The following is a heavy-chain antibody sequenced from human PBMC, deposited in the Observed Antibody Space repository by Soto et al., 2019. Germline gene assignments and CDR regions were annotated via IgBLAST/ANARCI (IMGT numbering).Heavy chain of an antibody. J-gene: IGHJ5*02. V-gene: IGHV1-8*01. Sequence: QVQLMQSGAEVKKPGASVKVSCKASGYTFTTYDINWVRQAPGQGLEGMGWMNPNRTNTVYAEKFQGRVPMTRDTSISTAYMELSSLRYDDTAVYYCVRGGFLSHDHVIIAPATLGFDPWGQGTLVTVSS. CDR1: GYTFTTYD. D-gene: IGHD2-2*01. CDR3: VRGGFLSHDHVIIAPATLGFDP. CDR2: MNPNRTNT.